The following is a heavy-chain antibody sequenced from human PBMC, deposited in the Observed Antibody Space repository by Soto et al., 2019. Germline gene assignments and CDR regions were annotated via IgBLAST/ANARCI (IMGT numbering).Heavy chain of an antibody. CDR1: GGSISSGCYY. V-gene: IGHV4-31*03. J-gene: IGHJ6*02. CDR2: ISDSGST. Sequence: PSETLSLTCTVSGGSISSGCYYWSWLLQHPGKGLEWIESISDSGSTYYNPSLKSRGTISVDTSANKFSLKLTSVTAADTALYYCARAWGRFYHRSEWGQGTTVTVSS. CDR3: ARAWGRFYHRSE. D-gene: IGHD3-16*01.